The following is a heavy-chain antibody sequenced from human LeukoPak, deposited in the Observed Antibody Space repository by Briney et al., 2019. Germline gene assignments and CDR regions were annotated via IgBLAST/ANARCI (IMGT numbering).Heavy chain of an antibody. CDR3: ARGAGSDFWSGYYRDYFDY. CDR1: GGSISSHY. V-gene: IGHV4-59*11. J-gene: IGHJ4*02. Sequence: SETLSLTCTVSGGSISSHYWSWIRQPPGKGLGWIGYTYYSGSTNYNPSLKSRATISVDTSKNQFSLKLSSVTAADTAVYYCARGAGSDFWSGYYRDYFDYWGQGTLVTVSS. D-gene: IGHD3-3*01. CDR2: TYYSGST.